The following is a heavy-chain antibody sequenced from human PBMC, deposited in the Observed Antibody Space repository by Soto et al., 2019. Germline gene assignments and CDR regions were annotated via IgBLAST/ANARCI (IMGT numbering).Heavy chain of an antibody. D-gene: IGHD3-3*02. V-gene: IGHV3-49*04. J-gene: IGHJ1*01. CDR2: IRSKAYGGTT. CDR1: GCTFGDYA. Sequence: PGGSLRLSCTASGCTFGDYAMSWVRQAPGKGLEWVGFIRSKAYGGTTEYAASVKGRFTISRDDSKSIAYLQMNSLKTEDTAVYYCSRDLALTDYFPPWVQGTLITVSS. CDR3: SRDLALTDYFPP.